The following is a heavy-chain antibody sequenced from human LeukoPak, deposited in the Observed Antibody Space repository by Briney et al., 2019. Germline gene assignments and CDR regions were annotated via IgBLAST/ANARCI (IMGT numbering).Heavy chain of an antibody. CDR2: IWYDGSNK. D-gene: IGHD4-17*01. CDR1: GFTFSSYG. CDR3: ARGGYGEYVQAFDI. J-gene: IGHJ3*02. V-gene: IGHV3-33*01. Sequence: PGRSLRLSCAASGFTFSSYGMHWVRQAPGKGLEWVAVIWYDGSNKYYAESVKGRFSISRDNSKNTVYLQMNSLRAEDAAVYYCARGGYGEYVQAFDIWGQGTMVTVSS.